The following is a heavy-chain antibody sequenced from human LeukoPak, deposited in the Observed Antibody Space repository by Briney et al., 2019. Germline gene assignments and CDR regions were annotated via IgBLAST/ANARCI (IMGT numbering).Heavy chain of an antibody. CDR1: AYTFSISW. Sequence: PGESLKISCEGSAYTFSISWIGWVRQVPGEGLQWMGIIYPGDSDIRYSPSVQGQVTISVDKSTNTAYLQWSSLKASDTAIYYCAIPPNESTNAPGYWGQGTLVTVSS. CDR2: IYPGDSDI. D-gene: IGHD1-1*01. V-gene: IGHV5-51*01. J-gene: IGHJ4*02. CDR3: AIPPNESTNAPGY.